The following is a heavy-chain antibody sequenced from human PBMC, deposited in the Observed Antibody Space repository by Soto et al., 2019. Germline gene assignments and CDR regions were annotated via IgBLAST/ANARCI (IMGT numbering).Heavy chain of an antibody. CDR2: INWNGDRT. Sequence: GGSLRLSCAASGFTFEDYGMNWVRQVPGKGLEWVSGINWNGDRTDYVDSVKGRFTISRDNAKNSLYLQMNSLRDEDTAVYYCARLVAIDNYGDYGYYYYGMDVWGQGTTVTVSS. J-gene: IGHJ6*02. D-gene: IGHD4-17*01. CDR1: GFTFEDYG. CDR3: ARLVAIDNYGDYGYYYYGMDV. V-gene: IGHV3-20*04.